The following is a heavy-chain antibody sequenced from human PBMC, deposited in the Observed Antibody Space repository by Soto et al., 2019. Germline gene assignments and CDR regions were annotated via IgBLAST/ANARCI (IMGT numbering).Heavy chain of an antibody. CDR1: GGSFSGYY. V-gene: IGHV4-34*01. CDR3: ARFKARYYYYGMDV. D-gene: IGHD3-16*01. CDR2: INHSGST. J-gene: IGHJ6*02. Sequence: SETLSLTCAVYGGSFSGYYWSWIRQPPGEGLEWIGEINHSGSTNYNPSLKSRVTISVDTSKNQFSLKLSSVTAADTAVYYCARFKARYYYYGMDVWGQGTTVTVSS.